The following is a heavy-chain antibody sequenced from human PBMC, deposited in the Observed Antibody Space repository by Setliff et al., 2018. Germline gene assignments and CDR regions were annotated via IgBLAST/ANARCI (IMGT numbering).Heavy chain of an antibody. CDR1: GGSISSSSYY. J-gene: IGHJ3*02. Sequence: SETLSLTCTVSGGSISSSSYYWGWVRQPPGKGLEWIGSIYYRGSTYYNPSRKSRVTISIDTSKNHFSLKLSSVTAADTAVYYCARDLYDYVWGTYRYHDAFDIWGQGTMVTVSS. CDR2: IYYRGST. D-gene: IGHD3-16*02. CDR3: ARDLYDYVWGTYRYHDAFDI. V-gene: IGHV4-39*07.